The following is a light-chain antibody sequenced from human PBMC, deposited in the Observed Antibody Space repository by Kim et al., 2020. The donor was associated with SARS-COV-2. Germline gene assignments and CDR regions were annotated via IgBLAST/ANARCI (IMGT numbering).Light chain of an antibody. V-gene: IGLV3-1*01. CDR2: QDN. CDR1: KLGDTY. J-gene: IGLJ3*02. CDR3: QAREV. Sequence: SSELTQPPSVSVSPGQTATITCSGDKLGDTYSSWYQQKPGQSPVLLIYQDNKRPSGIPERFSASNSGRTATLTISGTQTTDEADYYCQAREVFGGGTQLT.